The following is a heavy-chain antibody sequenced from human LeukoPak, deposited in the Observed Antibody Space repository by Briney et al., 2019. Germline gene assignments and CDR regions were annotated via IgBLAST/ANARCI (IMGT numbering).Heavy chain of an antibody. V-gene: IGHV4-34*09. D-gene: IGHD2-15*01. CDR2: INHSGST. CDR3: ARAALLLYYGMDV. J-gene: IGHJ6*02. CDR1: GGSFSGYY. Sequence: SETLSLTCAVYGGSFSGYYWSWIRQPPGKGLEWIGEINHSGSTNYNPSLKSRVTISVDTSKNEFSLKLSSVTAADTAVYYCARAALLLYYGMDVWGQGTTVTVSS.